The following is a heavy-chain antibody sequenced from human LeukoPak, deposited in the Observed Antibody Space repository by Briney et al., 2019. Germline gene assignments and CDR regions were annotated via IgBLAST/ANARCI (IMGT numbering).Heavy chain of an antibody. D-gene: IGHD3-3*01. J-gene: IGHJ5*02. V-gene: IGHV4-59*08. CDR3: ARQRSNYDFWSGYYRSINWFDP. CDR2: IYYSGST. Sequence: SETLSLTCIVSGGSISSYYWSWIRQPPGKGLEWIGYIYYSGSTNYNPSLKSRVTISVDTSKNQFSLKLSSVTAADTAVYYCARQRSNYDFWSGYYRSINWFDPWGQGTLVTVSS. CDR1: GGSISSYY.